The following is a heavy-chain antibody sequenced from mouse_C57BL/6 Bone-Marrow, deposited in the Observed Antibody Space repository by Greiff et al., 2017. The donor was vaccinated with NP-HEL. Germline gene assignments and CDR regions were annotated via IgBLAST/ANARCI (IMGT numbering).Heavy chain of an antibody. CDR3: ARPPYYSNYVAMDY. J-gene: IGHJ4*01. Sequence: QVQLQQSGAELVRPGTSVKVSCKASGYAFTNYLIEWVKQRPGQGLEWIGVINPGSGGTNYNEKFKGKAKLTADKSSSTAYMQLSSLTSEDSAVYFCARPPYYSNYVAMDYWGQGTSVTVSS. CDR1: GYAFTNYL. CDR2: INPGSGGT. D-gene: IGHD2-5*01. V-gene: IGHV1-54*01.